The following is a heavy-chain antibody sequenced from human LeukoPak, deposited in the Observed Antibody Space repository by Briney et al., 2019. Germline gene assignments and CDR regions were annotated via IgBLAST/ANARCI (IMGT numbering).Heavy chain of an antibody. CDR3: ARKAGITAAGTPDYYYGMDV. D-gene: IGHD6-13*01. Sequence: SQTLSLTCAISRDSVSSNSAAWNWIRQSPSRGLEWLGRTYYRSKWYNDYAVSVKSRITINPDTSKNQFSLQLNSVTPEDTAVYYCARKAGITAAGTPDYYYGMDVWGKGTTVTVSS. J-gene: IGHJ6*04. V-gene: IGHV6-1*01. CDR1: RDSVSSNSAA. CDR2: TYYRSKWYN.